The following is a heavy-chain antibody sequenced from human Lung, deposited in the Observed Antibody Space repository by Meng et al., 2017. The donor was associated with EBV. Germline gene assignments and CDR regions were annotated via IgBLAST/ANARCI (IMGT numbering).Heavy chain of an antibody. D-gene: IGHD6-6*01. CDR1: VDSISSGGYY. V-gene: IGHV4-31*01. Sequence: HVARDGSRPGLVKPSQTLSLTCIVSVDSISSGGYYWGWIRQHPGKGLEWIGYIYYSGRTYYNPSLKSLVTISVDTSKHQFSLKLSSVTAADTAVYYCARVVAGRYNWFDPWGQGTLVTVSS. CDR3: ARVVAGRYNWFDP. J-gene: IGHJ5*02. CDR2: IYYSGRT.